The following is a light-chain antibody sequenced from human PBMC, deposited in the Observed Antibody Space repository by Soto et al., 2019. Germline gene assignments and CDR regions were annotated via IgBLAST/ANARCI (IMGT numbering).Light chain of an antibody. CDR1: SSDVGAYDF. Sequence: QSVLTQPASVSGSPGQSITISCTGTSSDVGAYDFVSWYQQHPDKAPKLMIYEVSNRPSGVSNRFSGSKPVNTATLTISGLQAEDEADYYCSSYTSSSTRVFGAGTRSPS. V-gene: IGLV2-14*03. CDR3: SSYTSSSTRV. J-gene: IGLJ1*01. CDR2: EVS.